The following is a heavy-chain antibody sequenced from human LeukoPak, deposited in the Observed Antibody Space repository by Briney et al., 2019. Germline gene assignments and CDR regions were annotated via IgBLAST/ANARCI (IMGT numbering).Heavy chain of an antibody. CDR1: GFTFSSYS. J-gene: IGHJ3*02. D-gene: IGHD3-10*01. V-gene: IGHV3-21*01. CDR2: ISSSSSYI. Sequence: GGSLRPSCAASGFTFSSYSMNWVRQAPGKGLEWVSSISSSSSYIYYADSVKGRFTISRDNAKNSLYLQMNSLRAEDTAVYYCARDGGSAAFDTWAKGQWSPSLQ. CDR3: ARDGGSAAFDT.